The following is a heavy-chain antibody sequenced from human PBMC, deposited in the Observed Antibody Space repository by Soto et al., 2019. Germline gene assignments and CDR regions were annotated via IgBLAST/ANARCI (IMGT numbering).Heavy chain of an antibody. D-gene: IGHD2-15*01. CDR1: GLTFSDHY. CDR2: IRNKANSYTT. V-gene: IGHV3-72*01. CDR3: ARWRCRGGSCYSRAFDI. J-gene: IGHJ3*02. Sequence: GGSLSLSCAASGLTFSDHYMDWVRQAPGKGLEWVGRIRNKANSYTTEYAASVKGRFTISRDDSKDSLYLQMNSLNTEDTAVYYCARWRCRGGSCYSRAFDIWGQGTKVTVSS.